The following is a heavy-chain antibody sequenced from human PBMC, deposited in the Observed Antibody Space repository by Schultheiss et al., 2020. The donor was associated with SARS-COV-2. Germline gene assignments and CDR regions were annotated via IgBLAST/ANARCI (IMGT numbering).Heavy chain of an antibody. CDR1: GSSITGFF. Sequence: SETLSLTCSVSGSSITGFFWTWIRQPPGKGLDPIGNIYFTGITKYNPSLKSRVTISIDTSKNQFSLKLGSVTAADTAVYFCARATRVESLFSVRGGSFDFWGRGARVTV. V-gene: IGHV4-59*01. CDR3: ARATRVESLFSVRGGSFDF. CDR2: IYFTGIT. J-gene: IGHJ4*02. D-gene: IGHD5-24*01.